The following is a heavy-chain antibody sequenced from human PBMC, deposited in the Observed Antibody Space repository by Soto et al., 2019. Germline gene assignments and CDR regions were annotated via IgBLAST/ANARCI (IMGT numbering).Heavy chain of an antibody. D-gene: IGHD4-17*01. CDR2: INWNGGAI. CDR1: GFTFDDFA. J-gene: IGHJ4*02. V-gene: IGHV3-9*01. Sequence: ELQLVESGGGLVQPGRSLRLSCAASGFTFDDFAMHWVRQAPGKGLVWVSGINWNGGAIGYADSAKGRFTISRDNAKNSLHLQMNSLRVEDTAFYYCVRASHSDYGDNGYFELWGQGSLVTVSS. CDR3: VRASHSDYGDNGYFEL.